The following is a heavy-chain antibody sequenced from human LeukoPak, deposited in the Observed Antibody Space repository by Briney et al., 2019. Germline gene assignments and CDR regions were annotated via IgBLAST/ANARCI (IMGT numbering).Heavy chain of an antibody. Sequence: PGGSLRLSCSASGFTFSSYAMHWVRQAPGKRLQYVSAISSDGGATYYAVSVKGRFTISRDNSKNTLYLQMNSLRAEDTAVYYCAKVRSGSSGWYEFDYWGQGTLVTVSS. J-gene: IGHJ4*02. CDR3: AKVRSGSSGWYEFDY. CDR2: ISSDGGAT. V-gene: IGHV3-64*04. D-gene: IGHD6-19*01. CDR1: GFTFSSYA.